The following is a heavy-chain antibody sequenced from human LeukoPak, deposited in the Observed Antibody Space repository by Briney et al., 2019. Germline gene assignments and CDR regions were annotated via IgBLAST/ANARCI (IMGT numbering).Heavy chain of an antibody. V-gene: IGHV3-48*03. Sequence: GGSLRLSCAASEFTFSSYEMNWVRQAPGKGLEWVSYISSSGSTILYADSVKGRFSISRDNAKNSLFLQMNSLRAGDTAVYYCAELGITMIGGVWGKGTTVTISS. D-gene: IGHD3-10*02. CDR1: EFTFSSYE. CDR2: ISSSGSTI. J-gene: IGHJ6*04. CDR3: AELGITMIGGV.